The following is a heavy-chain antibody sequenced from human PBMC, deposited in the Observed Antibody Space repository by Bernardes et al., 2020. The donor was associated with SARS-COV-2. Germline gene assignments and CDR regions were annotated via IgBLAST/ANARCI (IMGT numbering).Heavy chain of an antibody. CDR3: ARDAASAGRFDY. V-gene: IGHV3-7*01. CDR2: IKGDGSEK. CDR1: GFSFSNYW. J-gene: IGHJ4*02. D-gene: IGHD6-13*01. Sequence: VWSLSLSCAASGFSFSNYWMGWVRQAPGQGLEWLANIKGDGSEKYYVDSVKGRFTISRDNAKNSVYLQMNSLGAEDTAVYYCARDAASAGRFDYWGQGALVTVSS.